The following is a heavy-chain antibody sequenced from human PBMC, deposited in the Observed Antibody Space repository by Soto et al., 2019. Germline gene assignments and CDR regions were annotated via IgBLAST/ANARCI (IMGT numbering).Heavy chain of an antibody. V-gene: IGHV3-23*01. Sequence: GGSLRLSCAASGFTFSSYAMSWVRQAPGKGLEWVSAISGSGGSTYYADSVKGRFTISRDNSKNTLYLQMNSLRAEDTAVYYCAKGSTQPLYYYYMDVWGKGTTVTVSS. CDR2: ISGSGGST. CDR3: AKGSTQPLYYYYMDV. J-gene: IGHJ6*03. CDR1: GFTFSSYA. D-gene: IGHD2-2*01.